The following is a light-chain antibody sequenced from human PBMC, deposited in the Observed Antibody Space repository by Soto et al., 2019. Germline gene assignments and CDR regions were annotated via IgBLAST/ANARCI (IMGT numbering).Light chain of an antibody. CDR2: GAS. Sequence: IVLPHSPATLSVSLGDSATISCRAGQSVSLSLAWYQMRPGQPPRLLIYGASTRATDIPARFRGTGSGTDFTLTISSLQSEDFAVYFCQQYHIWPSWTFGQGTKVDIK. CDR3: QQYHIWPSWT. J-gene: IGKJ1*01. CDR1: QSVSLS. V-gene: IGKV3-15*01.